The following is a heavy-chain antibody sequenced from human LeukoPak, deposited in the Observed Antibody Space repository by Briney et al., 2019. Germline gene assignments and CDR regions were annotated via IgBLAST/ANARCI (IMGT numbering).Heavy chain of an antibody. CDR2: INSDGSST. V-gene: IGHV3-74*01. Sequence: PGGSLRLSCAASGFTFSSHWMHWVRQAPGKGLVWVSRINSDGSSTSYADSVKGRFTISRDNAKNTLYLQMNSLGAGDTAVYYCSRDQYDSGVGGDWGQGTLVTVSS. CDR1: GFTFSSHW. J-gene: IGHJ4*02. CDR3: SRDQYDSGVGGD. D-gene: IGHD3-22*01.